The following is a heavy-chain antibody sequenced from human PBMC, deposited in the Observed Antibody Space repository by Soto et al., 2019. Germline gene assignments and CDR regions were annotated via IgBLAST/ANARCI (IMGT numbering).Heavy chain of an antibody. V-gene: IGHV3-23*01. J-gene: IGHJ4*02. Sequence: EVQVLESGGGLAQPGRSLRLSCAVSGLSFSSYAMTWVRQSPGKGLEWVSSISRSGNSTYSADSVRGRFTITRDNANNTMLLQMNSLIAEYTAVYYGTKDAKILDCLLNSYNFDVWGQGTLVTVSS. D-gene: IGHD3-9*01. CDR1: GLSFSSYA. CDR2: ISRSGNST. CDR3: TKDAKILDCLLNSYNFDV.